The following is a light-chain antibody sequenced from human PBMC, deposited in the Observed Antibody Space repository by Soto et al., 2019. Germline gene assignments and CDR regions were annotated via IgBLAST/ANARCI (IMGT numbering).Light chain of an antibody. V-gene: IGKV3-15*01. CDR1: QSVSTN. J-gene: IGKJ1*01. CDR2: GTS. CDR3: QQYNKWPPWT. Sequence: EIVMTQSPDTLSVSPGERATLSCRASQSVSTNLAWYQQKPGQAPRLLMYGTSTRATGVPARFSGSGSGTEFPLTISSLQSEDFAVYYCQQYNKWPPWTFGQGTKVEIK.